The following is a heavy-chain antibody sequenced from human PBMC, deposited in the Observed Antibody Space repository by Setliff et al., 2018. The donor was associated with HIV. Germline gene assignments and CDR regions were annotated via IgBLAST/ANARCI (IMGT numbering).Heavy chain of an antibody. J-gene: IGHJ5*02. V-gene: IGHV4-30-4*08. CDR2: IYYSGRTSHSGIT. D-gene: IGHD3-22*01. Sequence: SETLSLTCTVSGDSITSGGYSWTWIRQPPGKALEWVGYIYYSGRTSHSGITYYNPSVASRITISGDTSKNQVSLKLTSVTAADTAIYYCSRENGWLFGWFDPWGQGTPVTVSS. CDR1: GDSITSGGYS. CDR3: SRENGWLFGWFDP.